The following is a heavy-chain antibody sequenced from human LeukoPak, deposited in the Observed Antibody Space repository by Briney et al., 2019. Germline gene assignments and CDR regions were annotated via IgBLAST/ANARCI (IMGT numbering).Heavy chain of an antibody. CDR2: ISGSGGST. D-gene: IGHD2-2*02. J-gene: IGHJ4*02. CDR3: AKGPYQPLLYEGSANYFDY. CDR1: GFTFSSYA. Sequence: GGSLRLSCAASGFTFSSYAMSWVRQAPGKGLEWVSAISGSGGSTYYADSVKGRFTISRDNSKNTLYLQMNSLRAEDTAVYYCAKGPYQPLLYEGSANYFDYWGQGTLVTVSS. V-gene: IGHV3-23*01.